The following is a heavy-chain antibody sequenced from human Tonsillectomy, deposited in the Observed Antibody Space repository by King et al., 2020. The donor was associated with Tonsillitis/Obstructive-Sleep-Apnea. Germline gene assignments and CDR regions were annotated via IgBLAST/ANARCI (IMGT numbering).Heavy chain of an antibody. J-gene: IGHJ4*02. V-gene: IGHV3-30*04. D-gene: IGHD2-8*01. CDR2: ISYDGSNK. CDR1: EFTFSSYA. CDR3: ARDPQDIVLMVYAIGFDY. Sequence: VQLVESGGGVVQPGRSLRLSCAASEFTFSSYAMHWVRQAPGKGLEWVAVISYDGSNKYYADSVKGRFTISRDNSKNTLYLQMNSLRAEDTAVYYCARDPQDIVLMVYAIGFDYWGQGTLVTVSS.